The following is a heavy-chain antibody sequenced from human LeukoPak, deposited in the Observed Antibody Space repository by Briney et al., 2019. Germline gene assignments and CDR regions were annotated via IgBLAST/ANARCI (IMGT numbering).Heavy chain of an antibody. V-gene: IGHV4-38-2*02. J-gene: IGHJ3*02. CDR3: AREIYCSGGSCRPNAFDI. CDR2: IYHSGST. D-gene: IGHD2-15*01. CDR1: GYSISSGYY. Sequence: SETLSLTCTVSGYSISSGYYWGWIRQPPGKGLEWIGSIYHSGSTYYNPSLKSRVTISVDTSKNQFSLKLSSVTAADTAVYYCAREIYCSGGSCRPNAFDIWGQGTMVTVSS.